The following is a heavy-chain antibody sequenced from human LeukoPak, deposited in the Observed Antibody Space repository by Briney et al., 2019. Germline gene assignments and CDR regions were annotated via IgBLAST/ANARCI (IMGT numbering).Heavy chain of an antibody. D-gene: IGHD5-24*01. J-gene: IGHJ4*02. Sequence: PSETLSLTCAVYGGSFSGYYWSWIRQPPGKGQEWIGEINHSGSTNYNPSLKSRVTISVDTSKNQFSLKLSSVTAADTAVYYCARVRRDGYNYSDYWGQGTLVTVSS. V-gene: IGHV4-34*01. CDR1: GGSFSGYY. CDR2: INHSGST. CDR3: ARVRRDGYNYSDY.